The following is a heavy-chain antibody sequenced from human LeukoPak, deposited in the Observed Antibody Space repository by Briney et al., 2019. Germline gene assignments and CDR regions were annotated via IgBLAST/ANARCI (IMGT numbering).Heavy chain of an antibody. D-gene: IGHD7-27*01. CDR1: GGSFSGDY. J-gene: IGHJ4*02. CDR2: FSYSGST. V-gene: IGHV4-59*01. Sequence: SETLSLTCAVYGGSFSGDYWSWIRQPPGKGLEWIGFFSYSGSTNYNPSLKSRVTISVDTSKNQFSLKLTSVTAADTAVYYCARDGPGDVGFDYWGQGTLVTVSS. CDR3: ARDGPGDVGFDY.